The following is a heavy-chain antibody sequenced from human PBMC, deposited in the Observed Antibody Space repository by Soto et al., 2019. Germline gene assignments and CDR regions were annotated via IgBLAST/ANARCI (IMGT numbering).Heavy chain of an antibody. Sequence: GGSLRLSCASSGLTFRSYAMSWVRQAPGKGLEWVSTISGSGGSGGSTYYADSVKGRFTISRDNSKNTLYLQMNSLRAEDTAVYYCAREYSSSGPLDYWGQGTLVTVSS. CDR1: GLTFRSYA. CDR3: AREYSSSGPLDY. D-gene: IGHD6-6*01. CDR2: ISGSGGSGGST. V-gene: IGHV3-23*01. J-gene: IGHJ4*02.